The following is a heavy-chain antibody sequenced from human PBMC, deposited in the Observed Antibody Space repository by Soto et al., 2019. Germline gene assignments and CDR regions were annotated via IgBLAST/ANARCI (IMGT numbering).Heavy chain of an antibody. V-gene: IGHV4-30-2*01. CDR3: AGGQVVAAQH. Sequence: QLQLQESGSGLVKPSQTLSLTCAVSGGSISSGGYSWSWIRQPPGKGLEWIGYIYHSGSTYYNPALKSRVTITVDRSKNQFSLKLSSVAAADTAVYFCAGGQVVAAQHWGQGTLVTVSS. D-gene: IGHD2-15*01. CDR2: IYHSGST. CDR1: GGSISSGGYS. J-gene: IGHJ4*02.